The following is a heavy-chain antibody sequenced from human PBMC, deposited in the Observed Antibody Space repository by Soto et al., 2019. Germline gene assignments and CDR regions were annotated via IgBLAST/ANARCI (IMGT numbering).Heavy chain of an antibody. J-gene: IGHJ4*02. V-gene: IGHV3-74*01. CDR2: INDQGGSP. D-gene: IGHD3-3*01. CDR3: ARALDFWSAYFDY. Sequence: GGSLRLSCAASGFTFSNYWMHWVRQVPGEGLVWIARINDQGGSPSYADSVKGRFTISRDNSKNTLYLQMNSLRTEDTAVYYCARALDFWSAYFDYWGQGSLVTVSS. CDR1: GFTFSNYW.